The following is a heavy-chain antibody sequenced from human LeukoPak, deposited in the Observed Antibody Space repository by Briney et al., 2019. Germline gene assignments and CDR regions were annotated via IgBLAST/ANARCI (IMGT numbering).Heavy chain of an antibody. CDR2: ISWNSGSI. CDR1: GFTFDDYA. CDR3: AKDIRFLECEGYYGMDV. V-gene: IGHV3-9*01. D-gene: IGHD3-3*01. Sequence: GRSLRLSCAASGFTFDDYAMHWVRQAPGKGLEWVSGISWNSGSIGYADSVKGRFTISRDNAKNSLYLQMNSLRAEDTALYYCAKDIRFLECEGYYGMDVWGQGTTVTASS. J-gene: IGHJ6*02.